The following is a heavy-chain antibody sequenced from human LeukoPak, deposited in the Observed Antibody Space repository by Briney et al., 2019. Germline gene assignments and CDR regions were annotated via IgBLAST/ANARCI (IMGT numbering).Heavy chain of an antibody. J-gene: IGHJ4*02. CDR3: ARDPLRGIPDYFDY. Sequence: GGSLRLSCAASGFSFSVYTMHWVRQAPGKGLEWAAVISYDGGTKYYADSVKGRFTISRDNSKNTLYLQMNSLRPEDTAVYYCARDPLRGIPDYFDYWGQGTLVTVSS. CDR1: GFSFSVYT. D-gene: IGHD2-21*01. CDR2: ISYDGGTK. V-gene: IGHV3-30-3*01.